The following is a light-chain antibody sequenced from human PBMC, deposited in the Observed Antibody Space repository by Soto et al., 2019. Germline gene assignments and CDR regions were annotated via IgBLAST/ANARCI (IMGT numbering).Light chain of an antibody. Sequence: EIVMTQSPATLSVSPGERATLSCRASQSVSSNLAWYQQRPGQAPRLLIYGASTRATGIPARFRGSGSGTEFTLTISSLQSVDFAVYYCQQYNNWPPTFGQGTRLEIK. CDR3: QQYNNWPPT. CDR1: QSVSSN. V-gene: IGKV3D-15*01. CDR2: GAS. J-gene: IGKJ5*01.